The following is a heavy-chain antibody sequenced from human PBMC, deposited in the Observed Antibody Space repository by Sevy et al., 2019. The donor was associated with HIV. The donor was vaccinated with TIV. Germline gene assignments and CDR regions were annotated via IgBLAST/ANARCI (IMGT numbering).Heavy chain of an antibody. CDR3: ARDAYSSGPRVFDY. J-gene: IGHJ4*02. V-gene: IGHV1-18*01. D-gene: IGHD6-19*01. Sequence: ASVKVSCKASGYTFTSYGFSWVRQAPGQGLEWMGWISAYNGNTNYAQKLQGRVTMTTDTSTSTAYMELRSLRSDDTAVYYCARDAYSSGPRVFDYWGQGTLVTVSS. CDR2: ISAYNGNT. CDR1: GYTFTSYG.